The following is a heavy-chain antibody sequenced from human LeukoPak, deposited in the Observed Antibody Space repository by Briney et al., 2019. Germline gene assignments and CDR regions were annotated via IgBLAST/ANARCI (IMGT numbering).Heavy chain of an antibody. J-gene: IGHJ5*02. D-gene: IGHD3-16*01. CDR1: GPTVSSNY. V-gene: IGHV3-53*04. Sequence: PGGSLRLSCAASGPTVSSNYMSWVRQAPGKGLEWVSLIYTGGSAYYADSVKGRFTISRHNSKNTLYLQMNSLRAEDTAVYYCARDYVWGTYSWGQGTLVTVSS. CDR3: ARDYVWGTYS. CDR2: IYTGGSA.